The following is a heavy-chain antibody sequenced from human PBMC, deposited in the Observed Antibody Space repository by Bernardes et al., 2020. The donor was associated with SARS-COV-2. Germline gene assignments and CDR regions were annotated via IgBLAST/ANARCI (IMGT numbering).Heavy chain of an antibody. CDR1: GFTFDDYA. D-gene: IGHD6-19*01. CDR2: ISWNSGSI. Sequence: GGSLRLSCAASGFTFDDYAMHWVRQAPGKGLEWVSGISWNSGSIGYADSVKGRFTISRDNAKNSLYLQMNSLRAEDTALYYCAKGSHHAVAGTNWFDPWGQGTLVTVSS. J-gene: IGHJ5*02. CDR3: AKGSHHAVAGTNWFDP. V-gene: IGHV3-9*01.